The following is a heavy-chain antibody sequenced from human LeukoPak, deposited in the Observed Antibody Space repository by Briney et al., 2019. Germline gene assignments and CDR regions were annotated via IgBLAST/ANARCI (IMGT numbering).Heavy chain of an antibody. Sequence: PSETLSLTCAVYGGSFSGYYWSWIRQPPGKGLEWIGEINHSGSTNYNPSLKSRVTISVDTSKNQFSLKLSSVTAADTAVYYCARLGYCSGGSCYEESYYYYMDVWGKGTTVTISS. J-gene: IGHJ6*03. CDR1: GGSFSGYY. D-gene: IGHD2-15*01. CDR3: ARLGYCSGGSCYEESYYYYMDV. CDR2: INHSGST. V-gene: IGHV4-34*01.